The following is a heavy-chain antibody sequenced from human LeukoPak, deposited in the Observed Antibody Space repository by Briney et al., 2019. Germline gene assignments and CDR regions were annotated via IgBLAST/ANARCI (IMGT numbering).Heavy chain of an antibody. CDR3: ARQYSSGCPWFDP. CDR2: IYYSGST. CDR1: GGSITSGGFY. V-gene: IGHV4-39*01. J-gene: IGHJ5*02. Sequence: PSETLSLTCTVSGGSITSGGFYWGWIRQPPGKGLEWIGSIYYSGSTYYNPSLKSRVTISADTSKNQFSLKLSSVTAADAAVYHRARQYSSGCPWFDPWGQGTLVTVSS. D-gene: IGHD6-19*01.